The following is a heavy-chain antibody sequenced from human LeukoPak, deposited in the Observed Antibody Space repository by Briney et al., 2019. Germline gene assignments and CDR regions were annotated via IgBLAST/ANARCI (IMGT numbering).Heavy chain of an antibody. CDR1: GGSISSYY. V-gene: IGHV4-59*08. J-gene: IGHJ4*02. CDR3: ARKDPGYSGYSDFDY. CDR2: IYYSGST. D-gene: IGHD5-12*01. Sequence: SETLSLTCTVSGGSISSYYWSWIRQPPGKGLEWIGYIYYSGSTIYNPSLKSRVTISVDTSKNQFSLKLSSMTAADTAIYYCARKDPGYSGYSDFDYWGQGTLVTVSS.